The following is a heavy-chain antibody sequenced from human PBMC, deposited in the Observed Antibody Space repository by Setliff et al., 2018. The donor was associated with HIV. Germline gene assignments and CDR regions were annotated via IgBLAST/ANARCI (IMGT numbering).Heavy chain of an antibody. CDR2: IWYDGSNK. CDR1: GFTFSSYG. CDR3: AREISEITMVRGVTYYYYGMDV. J-gene: IGHJ6*02. Sequence: GGSLRLSCAASGFTFSSYGMHWVRQAPGKGLEWVAVIWYDGSNKYYADSVKGRFTISRDNSKNTLYLQMNSLRAEDTAVYYCAREISEITMVRGVTYYYYGMDVWGQGTTVTVSS. D-gene: IGHD3-10*01. V-gene: IGHV3-33*01.